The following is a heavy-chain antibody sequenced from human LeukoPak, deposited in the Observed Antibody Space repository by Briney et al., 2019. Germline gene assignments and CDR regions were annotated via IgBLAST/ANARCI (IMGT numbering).Heavy chain of an antibody. D-gene: IGHD5-12*01. V-gene: IGHV4-39*07. J-gene: IGHJ4*02. CDR1: GGSISSSSYY. CDR2: IYYSGST. Sequence: SETLSLTCTVSGGSISSSSYYRGWIRQPPGKGLEWIGSIYYSGSTYYNPSLKSRVTISVDTSKNQFSLKLSSVTAADTAVYYCARASGYDFGVDYWGQGTLVTVSS. CDR3: ARASGYDFGVDY.